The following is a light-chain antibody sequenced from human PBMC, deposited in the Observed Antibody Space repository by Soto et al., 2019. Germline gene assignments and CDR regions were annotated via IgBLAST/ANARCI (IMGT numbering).Light chain of an antibody. CDR3: HHYGNSPQT. J-gene: IGKJ1*01. V-gene: IGKV3-20*01. CDR1: QSVISSS. CDR2: GAS. Sequence: EIVLTQSAGTLSLSPGERATLSCRASQSVISSSLAWYQQKPGQAPRLLIYGASSRATGIPDRFSCSGSGTDFTLTISRLEPEDFAVYYCHHYGNSPQTFGQGTKVDIK.